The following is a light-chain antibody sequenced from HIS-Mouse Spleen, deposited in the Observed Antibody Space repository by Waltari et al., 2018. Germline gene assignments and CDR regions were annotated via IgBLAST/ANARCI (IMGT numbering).Light chain of an antibody. CDR2: DVS. CDR1: SSHVGGYHY. V-gene: IGLV2-14*03. Sequence: QSALTQPASVSGSPGQSITISCTGTSSHVGGYHYVSWYQQHPGKAPKLMIYDVSNRPSGVSNRFSGSKSGNTASLTISGLQAEDEADYYCSSYTSSSTLVVFGGGTKLTVL. CDR3: SSYTSSSTLVV. J-gene: IGLJ2*01.